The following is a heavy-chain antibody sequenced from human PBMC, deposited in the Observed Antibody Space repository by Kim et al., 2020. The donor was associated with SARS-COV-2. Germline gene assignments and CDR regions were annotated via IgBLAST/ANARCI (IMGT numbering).Heavy chain of an antibody. CDR2: IDPSDSYT. CDR1: GYSFTSYW. CDR3: ARHYVGFGELLSLLDY. Sequence: GESLKISCKGSGYSFTSYWISWVRQMPGKGLEWMGRIDPSDSYTNYSPSFQGHVTISADKSISTAYLQWSSLKASDTAMYYCARHYVGFGELLSLLDYWGQGTLVTVSS. V-gene: IGHV5-10-1*01. J-gene: IGHJ4*02. D-gene: IGHD3-10*01.